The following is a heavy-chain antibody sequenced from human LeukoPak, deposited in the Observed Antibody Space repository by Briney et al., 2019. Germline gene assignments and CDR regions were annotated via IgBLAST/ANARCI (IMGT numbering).Heavy chain of an antibody. J-gene: IGHJ4*02. V-gene: IGHV3-48*03. D-gene: IGHD6-13*01. CDR3: ASVPSGSSWYY. CDR1: GFTFSSYE. CDR2: ISSSGSTI. Sequence: PGGSLRLSCAASGFTFSSYEMNWVRQAPRKGLEWVSYISSSGSTIYYADSVKGRFTISRDNAKNSLYLQMSSLRAEDTAVYYCASVPSGSSWYYWGQGTLVTVSS.